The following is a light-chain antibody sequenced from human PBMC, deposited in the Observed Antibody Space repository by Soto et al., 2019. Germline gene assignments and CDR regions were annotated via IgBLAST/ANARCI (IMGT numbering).Light chain of an antibody. CDR1: SSDVGSYNL. V-gene: IGLV2-23*01. CDR3: CSYAGSRNLV. CDR2: EDS. Sequence: QSALPQPASVSGSPGQSITISCTGTSSDVGSYNLVSWYQQHPGKAPKLMIYEDSERPSGVSNRFSGSKSGNTASLTISGLQAEDEADYYCCSYAGSRNLVFGGGTQLTVL. J-gene: IGLJ3*02.